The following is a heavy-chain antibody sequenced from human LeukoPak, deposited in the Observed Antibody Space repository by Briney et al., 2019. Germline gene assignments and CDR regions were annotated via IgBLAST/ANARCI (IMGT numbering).Heavy chain of an antibody. CDR1: TGFTFRNNA. CDR2: INAIGSST. V-gene: IGHV3-23*01. CDR3: ATHYGDYVNWFDP. Sequence: GGSLRLSCAASTGFTFRNNAMSWVRQAPGQGLEWASSINAIGSSTWYADSVKGWFTIYRDNSKNTLSLQMNSLRAEDTALYYCATHYGDYVNWFDPWGQGTLVTVSS. J-gene: IGHJ5*02. D-gene: IGHD4-17*01.